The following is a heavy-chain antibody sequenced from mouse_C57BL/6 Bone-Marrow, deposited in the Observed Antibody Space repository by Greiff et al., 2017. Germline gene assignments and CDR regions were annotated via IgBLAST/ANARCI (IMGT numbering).Heavy chain of an antibody. J-gene: IGHJ2*01. V-gene: IGHV1-81*01. D-gene: IGHD1-2*01. CDR1: GYTFTSYG. Sequence: VQLQQSGAELARPGASVRLSCKASGYTFTSYGISWVKQRTGQCLEWIGEIYPRSGNTYYNEKFKGKATLTADKSSSTAYMELRSLTSEDSAVYFCARRLRSGYYFDYWGQGTTLTVSS. CDR3: ARRLRSGYYFDY. CDR2: IYPRSGNT.